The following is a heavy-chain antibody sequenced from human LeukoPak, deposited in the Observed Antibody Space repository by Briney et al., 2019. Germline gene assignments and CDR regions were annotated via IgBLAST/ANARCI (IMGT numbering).Heavy chain of an antibody. CDR1: GYSFTSYW. J-gene: IGHJ4*02. CDR3: ARRPAGTRTFDY. D-gene: IGHD1-7*01. CDR2: IYGADYTT. V-gene: IGHV5-51*01. Sequence: GESLKISCKGSGYSFTSYWIGWVRQLPGKGLEWMGVIYGADYTTIYSPPFHGQITISADKSISTAYLQWTSLKASDTAMYYCARRPAGTRTFDYWGQGALVTVSS.